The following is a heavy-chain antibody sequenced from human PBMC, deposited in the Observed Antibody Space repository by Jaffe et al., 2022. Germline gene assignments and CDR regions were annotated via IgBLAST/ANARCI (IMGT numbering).Heavy chain of an antibody. CDR1: GGSISSGSYY. J-gene: IGHJ4*02. CDR3: AADYGGNPSRDY. V-gene: IGHV4-61*02. D-gene: IGHD4-17*01. Sequence: QVQLQESGPGLVKPSQTLSLTCTVSGGSISSGSYYWSWIRQPAGKGLEWIGRIYTSGSTNYNPSLKSRVTISVDTSKNQFSLKLSSVTAADTAVYYCAADYGGNPSRDYWGQGTLVTVSS. CDR2: IYTSGST.